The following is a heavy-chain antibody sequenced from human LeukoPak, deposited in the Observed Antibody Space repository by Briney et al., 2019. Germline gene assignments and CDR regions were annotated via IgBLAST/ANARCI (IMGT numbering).Heavy chain of an antibody. Sequence: ASVKVSCKASGYTFTGYYMHWVRQAPGQGLDWMGRINPNSGCTNYAQKFQGRVTMTRDTSISTVYMELSRLRSDDTAVYYCARESPLVGATLFDCWGQGTLVTVSS. CDR3: ARESPLVGATLFDC. V-gene: IGHV1-2*06. D-gene: IGHD1-26*01. CDR2: INPNSGCT. J-gene: IGHJ4*02. CDR1: GYTFTGYY.